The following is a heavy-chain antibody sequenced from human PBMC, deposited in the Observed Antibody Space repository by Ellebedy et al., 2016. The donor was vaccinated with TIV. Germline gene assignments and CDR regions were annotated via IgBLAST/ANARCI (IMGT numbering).Heavy chain of an antibody. Sequence: ASVKVSCKTSGFTFNIYGFIWVRQAPGQGLEWMGWISAYNGNTNYAQKFQGRVTLTTDTSTSTAFMELRSLRSDDTAMYYCARYSQGADGAGCWGQGTLVSVSS. CDR1: GFTFNIYG. J-gene: IGHJ4*02. D-gene: IGHD4-11*01. V-gene: IGHV1-18*04. CDR3: ARYSQGADGAGC. CDR2: ISAYNGNT.